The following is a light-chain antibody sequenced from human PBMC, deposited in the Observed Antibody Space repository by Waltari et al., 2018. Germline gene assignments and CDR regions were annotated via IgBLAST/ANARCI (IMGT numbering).Light chain of an antibody. J-gene: IGKJ1*01. CDR1: HDITNY. Sequence: DIQMTQSPSSLSAPIGDRVTITCRESHDITNYLAWFQQKPGKVPMLLIPAASTLESGVPSRFSGSGSGTLFTLTINGLQPEDVATYYCQKYNNSPWTFGPGTRVDIK. CDR3: QKYNNSPWT. V-gene: IGKV1-27*01. CDR2: AAS.